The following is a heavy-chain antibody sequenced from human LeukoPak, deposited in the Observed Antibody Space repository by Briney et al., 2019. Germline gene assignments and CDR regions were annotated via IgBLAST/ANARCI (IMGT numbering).Heavy chain of an antibody. D-gene: IGHD2-21*02. CDR3: ARVICGGDCYLFDY. V-gene: IGHV3-21*01. CDR1: GFTFSSYS. J-gene: IGHJ4*02. CDR2: ISSSSSYI. Sequence: GGSLRLSWAASGFTFSSYSMNWVRQAPGKGLEWVSSISSSSSYIYYADSVKGRFTISRDNAKNSLYLQPISLRAEDTAVYYCARVICGGDCYLFDYWGQGTLVTVSS.